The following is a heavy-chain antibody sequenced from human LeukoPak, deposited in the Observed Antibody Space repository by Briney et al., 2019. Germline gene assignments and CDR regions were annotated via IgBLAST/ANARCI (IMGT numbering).Heavy chain of an antibody. CDR3: ARGNSPGWFDP. J-gene: IGHJ5*02. CDR1: GFIVSSNY. D-gene: IGHD4-11*01. CDR2: IKGDGSST. V-gene: IGHV3-74*01. Sequence: GGSLRLSCAASGFIVSSNYMSWVRQAPGKGLVWVSRIKGDGSSTSYADSVKGRFTISRDNAKNTLYLQMNSLRVEDTAVYYCARGNSPGWFDPWGQGTLVTVSS.